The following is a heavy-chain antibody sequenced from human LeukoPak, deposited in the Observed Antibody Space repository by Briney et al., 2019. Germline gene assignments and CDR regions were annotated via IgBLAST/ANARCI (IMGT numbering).Heavy chain of an antibody. D-gene: IGHD2/OR15-2a*01. CDR1: GFTFSSYG. CDR3: AKDLSSYFDY. J-gene: IGHJ4*02. CDR2: ISGSGGGT. Sequence: GGSLRLPCAASGFTFSSYGMGWVRQAPGKGLEWVSAISGSGGGTYYADSVKGRFTVSRDNSKNTLYLQMNSLRAEDTAVYYCAKDLSSYFDYWGQGTLVTVSS. V-gene: IGHV3-23*01.